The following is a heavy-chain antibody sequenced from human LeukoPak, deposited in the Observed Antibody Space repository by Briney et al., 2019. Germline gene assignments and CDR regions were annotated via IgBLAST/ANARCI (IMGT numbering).Heavy chain of an antibody. CDR2: ISSSGSTI. V-gene: IGHV3-48*03. Sequence: GGSLRLSCAGSGFTFSSYEMNWVRQAPGKGREWVSYISSSGSTIYYADSVRGRFTISRDNAKNSVHLQMTSLRVEDTAVYYCVSDWTYDIDVENGVYYDAYDIWGQGTTVTVSS. CDR1: GFTFSSYE. D-gene: IGHD2-8*01. CDR3: VSDWTYDIDVENGVYYDAYDI. J-gene: IGHJ3*02.